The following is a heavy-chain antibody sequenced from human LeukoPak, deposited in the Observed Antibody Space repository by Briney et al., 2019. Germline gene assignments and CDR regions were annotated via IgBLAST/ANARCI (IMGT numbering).Heavy chain of an antibody. CDR1: GYTFTSYY. CDR3: ARGRTRVVPAAITY. Sequence: GASVKVSCKASGYTFTSYYMHWVRQAPGQGLEWMGIINPSGGSTSYAQKFQGRVTMTRDTSISTAYMELSRLRSDDTAVYYCARGRTRVVPAAITYWGQGTLVTVSS. D-gene: IGHD2-2*01. J-gene: IGHJ4*02. CDR2: INPSGGST. V-gene: IGHV1-46*01.